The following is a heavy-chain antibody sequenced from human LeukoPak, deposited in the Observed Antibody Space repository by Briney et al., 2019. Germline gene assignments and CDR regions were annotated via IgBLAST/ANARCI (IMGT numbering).Heavy chain of an antibody. V-gene: IGHV3-7*03. CDR3: AKKVHSSGYSSYFDY. D-gene: IGHD3-22*01. CDR2: IKQDGSQI. J-gene: IGHJ4*02. Sequence: PGGSLRLSCAASGFTFSDYWMSWVRQAPGKGLEWVANIKQDGSQIYYAGSVKGRFTISRDNAKGSLYLQMNSLRAEDTAVYYCAKKVHSSGYSSYFDYWGQGTLVTVSS. CDR1: GFTFSDYW.